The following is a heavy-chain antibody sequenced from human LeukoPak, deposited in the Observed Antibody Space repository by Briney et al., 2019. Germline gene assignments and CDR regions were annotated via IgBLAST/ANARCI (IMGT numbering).Heavy chain of an antibody. J-gene: IGHJ4*02. CDR3: AKDTSRAGELDY. CDR2: ISGDGGST. V-gene: IGHV3-43*02. D-gene: IGHD7-27*01. Sequence: GGSLRLSCAASGFTFDDYAMHWVRHAPGKGLEWVSLISGDGGSTYYADSVKGRFTISRDNSKNSLYLQMNSLRTEDTALYYCAKDTSRAGELDYWGQGTLVTVSS. CDR1: GFTFDDYA.